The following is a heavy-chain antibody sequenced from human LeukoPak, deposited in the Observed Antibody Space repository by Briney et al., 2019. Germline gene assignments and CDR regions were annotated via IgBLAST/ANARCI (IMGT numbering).Heavy chain of an antibody. Sequence: PSETLSLTCAVYGGSFSGYYWSWIRQPPGKGLEWIGEINHSGSTNYNPSLKSRVTISVDTSKNQFSLKLSSVTAADTAVYYCARESRRSSVWGQGTLVTVSS. CDR2: INHSGST. V-gene: IGHV4-34*01. CDR3: ARESRRSSV. D-gene: IGHD3-16*01. CDR1: GGSFSGYY. J-gene: IGHJ4*02.